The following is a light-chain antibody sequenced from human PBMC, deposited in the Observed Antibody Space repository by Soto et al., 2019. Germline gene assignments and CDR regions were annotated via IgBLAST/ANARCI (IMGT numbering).Light chain of an antibody. J-gene: IGKJ1*01. CDR3: QHYYNWPPT. Sequence: EIVMTQSPATLSVSPGERATLSCRASQSVGTSLAWYQQKPGQAPRLLVYPASGRAAGIPARFSGSGSGTELTLTISRLQSEDVAVYYCQHYYNWPPTFGQGTRVEIK. CDR1: QSVGTS. V-gene: IGKV3-15*01. CDR2: PAS.